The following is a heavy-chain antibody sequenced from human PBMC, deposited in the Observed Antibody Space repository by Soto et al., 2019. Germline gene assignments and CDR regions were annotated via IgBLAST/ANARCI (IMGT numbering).Heavy chain of an antibody. D-gene: IGHD6-13*01. V-gene: IGHV3-64*01. CDR1: GFTFSSYA. CDR2: ISSNGGST. J-gene: IGHJ6*03. Sequence: GGSLRLSCAASGFTFSSYAMHWVRQAPGKGLEYVSAISSNGGSTYYANSVKGRFTISRDNSKNTLYLQMGSLRAEDTAVYYCAKDGQLVRVYYYYYYMDVWGKGTTVTVSS. CDR3: AKDGQLVRVYYYYYYMDV.